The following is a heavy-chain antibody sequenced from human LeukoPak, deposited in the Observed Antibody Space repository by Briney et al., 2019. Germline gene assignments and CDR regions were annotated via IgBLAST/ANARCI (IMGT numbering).Heavy chain of an antibody. CDR3: AKDLANDTLVRGVIPY. Sequence: GGSLRLSCAASGFTFSSYAMSWVRQAPGKGLEWVSAISGSGGSTYYADSVKGRFTISRDNSKNTLYLQMNSLRVEDTAVYYCAKDLANDTLVRGVIPYWGQGDLVTVSS. CDR2: ISGSGGST. CDR1: GFTFSSYA. D-gene: IGHD3-10*01. V-gene: IGHV3-23*01. J-gene: IGHJ4*02.